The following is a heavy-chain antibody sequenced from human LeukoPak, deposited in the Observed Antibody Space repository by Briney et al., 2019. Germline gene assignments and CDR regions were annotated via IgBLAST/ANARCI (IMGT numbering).Heavy chain of an antibody. CDR1: GGSFSAYY. CDR2: INHSGST. D-gene: IGHD3-9*01. V-gene: IGHV4-34*01. Sequence: SETLSLTCAVYGGSFSAYYWSWIRRPPGKGLEWIGEINHSGSTNYNPSLKSRVTISVDTSKNQFSLKLSSVTAADTAVYYCARLRYFGGPTSSYYYYYMDVWGTGTTVTVSS. CDR3: ARLRYFGGPTSSYYYYYMDV. J-gene: IGHJ6*03.